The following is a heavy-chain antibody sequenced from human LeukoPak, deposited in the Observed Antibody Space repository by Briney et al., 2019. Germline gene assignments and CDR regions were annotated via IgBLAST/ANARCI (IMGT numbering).Heavy chain of an antibody. CDR2: IYYSGST. J-gene: IGHJ6*02. CDR3: ARAYGSGTYVPYYYGMDV. V-gene: IGHV4-59*01. CDR1: GDSISSYY. D-gene: IGHD3-10*01. Sequence: SETLSLSCTVSGDSISSYYWSWVRQPPGKGLEWVGYIYYSGSTKYNTSLKSRVTISLATSKNPFSLRLSSVTAADTAVYYCARAYGSGTYVPYYYGMDVWGQGTTVTVSS.